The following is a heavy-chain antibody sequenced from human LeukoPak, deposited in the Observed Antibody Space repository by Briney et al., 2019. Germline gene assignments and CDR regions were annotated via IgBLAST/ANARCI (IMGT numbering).Heavy chain of an antibody. Sequence: GASVKVSFKASGYTFTSYGISWVRQAPGQGLEWMGWISAYNGNTNYAQKLQGRVTMTTDTSTSTAYMELRSLRSDDTAVYYCARGPSRSGSYSILPAEYFQHWGQGTLVTVSS. J-gene: IGHJ1*01. V-gene: IGHV1-18*01. CDR3: ARGPSRSGSYSILPAEYFQH. D-gene: IGHD1-26*01. CDR1: GYTFTSYG. CDR2: ISAYNGNT.